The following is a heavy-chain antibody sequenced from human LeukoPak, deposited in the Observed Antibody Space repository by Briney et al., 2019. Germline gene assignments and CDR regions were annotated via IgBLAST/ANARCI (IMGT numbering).Heavy chain of an antibody. J-gene: IGHJ4*02. CDR2: VSAGGGGT. CDR3: AKDATRGGYYYVFDS. Sequence: ETLSLTCAVYGGSFSGYYWSWIRQPPGKGLEWVSGVSAGGGGTYYADSVTGRFTVSRDNSGNTLSLQMNSLRVDDTAVYYCAKDATRGGYYYVFDSWGQGTLVTVSS. V-gene: IGHV3-23*01. D-gene: IGHD3-22*01. CDR1: GGSFSGYY.